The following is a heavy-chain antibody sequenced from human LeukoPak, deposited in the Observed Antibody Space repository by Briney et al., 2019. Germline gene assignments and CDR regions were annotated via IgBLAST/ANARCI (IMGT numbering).Heavy chain of an antibody. CDR2: INHSGST. D-gene: IGHD5-18*01. CDR3: ARIQLWSTTWFDP. V-gene: IGHV4-34*01. CDR1: GGSFSGYY. Sequence: SETLSLTCAVNGGSFSGYYWSWIRQPPGKGLEWIGEINHSGSTNYNPSLKSRVTTSVDTSKNQFSLKLSSVTAADTAVYYCARIQLWSTTWFDPWGQGTLVTVSS. J-gene: IGHJ5*02.